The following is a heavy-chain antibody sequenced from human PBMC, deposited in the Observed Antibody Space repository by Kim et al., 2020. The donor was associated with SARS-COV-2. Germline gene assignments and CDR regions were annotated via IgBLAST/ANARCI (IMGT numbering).Heavy chain of an antibody. J-gene: IGHJ6*03. CDR1: GFTFSSYA. V-gene: IGHV3-23*01. CDR2: ISGSGGST. Sequence: GGSLRLSCAASGFTFSSYAMSWVRQAPGKGLEWVSAISGSGGSTYYADSVKGRFTISRDNSKNTLYLQMNSLRAEDTAVYYCAKVGDCSSTSCYSFYYYYYMDVWGKGTTVTVSS. CDR3: AKVGDCSSTSCYSFYYYYYMDV. D-gene: IGHD2-2*02.